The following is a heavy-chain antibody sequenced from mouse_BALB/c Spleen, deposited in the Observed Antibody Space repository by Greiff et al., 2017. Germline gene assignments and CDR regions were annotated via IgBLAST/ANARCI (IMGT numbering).Heavy chain of an antibody. D-gene: IGHD2-3*01. CDR2: ISSGSSTI. Sequence: EVQGVESGGGLVQPGGSRKLSCAASGFTFSSFGMHWVRQAPEKGLEWVAYISSGSSTIYYADTVKGRFTISRDNPKNTLFLQMTSLRSEDTAMYYCARERWLLHAMDYWGQGTSVTVSS. CDR3: ARERWLLHAMDY. J-gene: IGHJ4*01. CDR1: GFTFSSFG. V-gene: IGHV5-17*02.